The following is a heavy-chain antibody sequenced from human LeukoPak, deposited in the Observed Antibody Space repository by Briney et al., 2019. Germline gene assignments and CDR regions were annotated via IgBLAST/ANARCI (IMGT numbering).Heavy chain of an antibody. CDR3: ARARVDYDYVWERYRHAAFDI. D-gene: IGHD3-16*02. J-gene: IGHJ3*02. V-gene: IGHV4-61*08. CDR1: GGSISSGDYY. CDR2: IYYGGST. Sequence: PSETLSLTCTVSGGSISSGDYYWSWIRQPPGRGLEWIGYIYYGGSTNYNPSLKSRVTISLDTSKNQFSLKLSAVTAADTAVYFCARARVDYDYVWERYRHAAFDIWGQGTMVTVSS.